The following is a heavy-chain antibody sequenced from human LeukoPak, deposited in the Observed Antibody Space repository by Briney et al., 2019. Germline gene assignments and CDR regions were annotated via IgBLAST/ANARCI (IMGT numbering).Heavy chain of an antibody. D-gene: IGHD4-23*01. CDR2: IFYTGST. CDR3: ATLTGGDDAFDI. Sequence: SETLSLTCTVSGGSISSYYWSWIRQPPGKGLEWIGYIFYTGSTNYNPPPKRRVTISVLTSKNRFSLKLSSVTAADTAVYYCATLTGGDDAFDIWGQGTMVTVSS. CDR1: GGSISSYY. J-gene: IGHJ3*02. V-gene: IGHV4-59*01.